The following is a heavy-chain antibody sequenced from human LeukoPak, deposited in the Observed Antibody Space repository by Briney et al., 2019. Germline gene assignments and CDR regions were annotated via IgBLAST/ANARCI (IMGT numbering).Heavy chain of an antibody. J-gene: IGHJ4*02. V-gene: IGHV3-23*01. CDR1: GFSFNYYW. Sequence: GGSLRLSCAGSGFSFNYYWMSWVRQAPGKGLEWVSAISDTGNTYHADSVKGRFTISRDSSKNTLFLQMNRLRPEDAAVYYCAKAPVTTCRGAFCYPFDYWGLGTLVTVSS. CDR3: AKAPVTTCRGAFCYPFDY. D-gene: IGHD2-15*01. CDR2: ISDTGNT.